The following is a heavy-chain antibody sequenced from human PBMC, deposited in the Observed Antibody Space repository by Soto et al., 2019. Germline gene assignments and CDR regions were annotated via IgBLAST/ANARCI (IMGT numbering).Heavy chain of an antibody. Sequence: QVQLVESGGGVVQPGSSLRLSCAASGFTFSSNGMHWVRQAPGKGLEWVAVIWYDGSNKYYADSVKGRFTISRDNSKNTLYLQMNSLRAEDTAMYYCASGRGNYFYYMDVWGKGTTVTVTS. CDR2: IWYDGSNK. V-gene: IGHV3-33*01. D-gene: IGHD3-10*01. CDR1: GFTFSSNG. J-gene: IGHJ6*03. CDR3: ASGRGNYFYYMDV.